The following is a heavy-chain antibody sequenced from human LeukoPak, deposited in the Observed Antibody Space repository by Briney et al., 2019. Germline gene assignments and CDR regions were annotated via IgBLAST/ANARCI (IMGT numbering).Heavy chain of an antibody. Sequence: ASVKVSCKASGGTFSSYAISWVRQAPGQGLEWMGIINPSGGSTSYAQKFQGRVTMTRDTSTSTVYMELSSLRSEDTAVYYCARGPPTTMIVVVNWFDPWGQGTLVTVSS. CDR2: INPSGGST. J-gene: IGHJ5*02. V-gene: IGHV1-46*01. D-gene: IGHD3-22*01. CDR1: GGTFSSYA. CDR3: ARGPPTTMIVVVNWFDP.